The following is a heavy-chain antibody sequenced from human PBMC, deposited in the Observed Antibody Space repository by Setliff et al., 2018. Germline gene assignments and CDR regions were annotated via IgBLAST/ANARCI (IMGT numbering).Heavy chain of an antibody. CDR3: ARTGTYRYFDS. J-gene: IGHJ4*02. CDR2: IYHGGKT. D-gene: IGHD1-1*01. CDR1: GGSISSGVYY. Sequence: SETLSLTCGASGGSISSGVYYWGWIRQPPGKGLEWIGRIYHGGKTYYNTSLESRLTISVDTSKNQFSLKLRSVTAADTAVYCARTGTYRYFDSWGQGTLVTVSS. V-gene: IGHV4-39*01.